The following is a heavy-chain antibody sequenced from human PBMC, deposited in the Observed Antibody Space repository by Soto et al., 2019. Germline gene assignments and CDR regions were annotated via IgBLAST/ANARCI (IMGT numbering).Heavy chain of an antibody. J-gene: IGHJ6*02. CDR3: ARVGSGGARPYYSYGMDV. Sequence: QVQLVQSGAEVKKPGSSVKVSCKASGGTFSSYAISWVRQAPGQGLEWMGGIIPIFGTANYAQKFQGRVTMTADESTSTAYMELSSLRSEDTAVYYCARVGSGGARPYYSYGMDVWGQGTTVTVSS. D-gene: IGHD6-6*01. V-gene: IGHV1-69*12. CDR1: GGTFSSYA. CDR2: IIPIFGTA.